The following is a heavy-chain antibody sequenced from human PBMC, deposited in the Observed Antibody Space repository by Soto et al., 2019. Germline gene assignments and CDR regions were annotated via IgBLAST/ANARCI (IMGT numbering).Heavy chain of an antibody. D-gene: IGHD5-12*01. CDR3: ARDQYSGYEASAFDI. J-gene: IGHJ3*02. V-gene: IGHV1-18*01. CDR2: ISAYNGNT. CDR1: GCTFTSYG. Sequence: ASVKVSCKASGCTFTSYGISWVRQAPGQGLEWMGWISAYNGNTNYAQKLQGRVTMTTDTSTSTAYMGLRSLRSDDTAVYYCARDQYSGYEASAFDIWGQGTMVTVSS.